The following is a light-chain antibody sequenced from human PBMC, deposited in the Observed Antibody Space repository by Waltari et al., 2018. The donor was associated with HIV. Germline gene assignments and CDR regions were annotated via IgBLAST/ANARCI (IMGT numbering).Light chain of an antibody. CDR2: DVK. CDR1: NSDIGASDY. V-gene: IGLV2-14*01. CDR3: ASLSNNLNLVV. J-gene: IGLJ2*01. Sequence: QSALSQPASVSGSPGQSITISCHGTNSDIGASDYVTWYQIFPDRAPRLLIYDVKKRPSGVSSRFSGSKAANTASLTISGLQLEDEAHFYCASLSNNLNLVVFGGGTHLTVL.